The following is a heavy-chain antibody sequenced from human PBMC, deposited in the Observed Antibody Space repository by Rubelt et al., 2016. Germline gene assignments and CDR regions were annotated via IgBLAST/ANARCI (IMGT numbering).Heavy chain of an antibody. V-gene: IGHV3-21*01. Sequence: EVQLVESGGGLVKPGGSLRLSCAASGFTFSSYSMNWVRQAPGKGLEWVSTIYDGGSPMYYADSVKGRFTISRDNAKNSLYLQMDSLRAEDTAVYYSARDWGSSPFDYWGEGTLVTVA. J-gene: IGHJ4*02. D-gene: IGHD3-16*01. CDR2: IYDGGSPM. CDR1: GFTFSSYS. CDR3: ARDWGSSPFDY.